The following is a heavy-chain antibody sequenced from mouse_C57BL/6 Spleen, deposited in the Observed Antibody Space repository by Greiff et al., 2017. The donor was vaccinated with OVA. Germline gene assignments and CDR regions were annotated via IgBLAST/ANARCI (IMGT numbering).Heavy chain of an antibody. CDR3: AIGDDYDGYYFDY. V-gene: IGHV1-74*01. J-gene: IGHJ2*01. D-gene: IGHD2-4*01. CDR1: GYTFPRSW. CDR2: IHPSDSDT. Sequence: QVQLQQPGADLVKPGASVKVSCKASGYTFPRSWLPLVPPLPGPGLEWIGRIHPSDSDTNYNQKFKGKATLTVDKSSSTAYMQLSSLTSEDSAVYYCAIGDDYDGYYFDYWGQGTTLTVSS.